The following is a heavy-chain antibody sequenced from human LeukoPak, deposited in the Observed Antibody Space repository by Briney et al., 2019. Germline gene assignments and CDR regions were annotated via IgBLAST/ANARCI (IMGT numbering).Heavy chain of an antibody. Sequence: SETLSLTCTVSGDSISSNPFFWAWIRQTPGKGLQWIGSMFYSGRTYYNPSLENRVTISILTSKNQLSLKLRSVTAADTAVYYCARQGSSPNWFDPWGQGALVTVSS. J-gene: IGHJ5*02. CDR2: MFYSGRT. D-gene: IGHD3-10*01. V-gene: IGHV4-39*01. CDR3: ARQGSSPNWFDP. CDR1: GDSISSNPFF.